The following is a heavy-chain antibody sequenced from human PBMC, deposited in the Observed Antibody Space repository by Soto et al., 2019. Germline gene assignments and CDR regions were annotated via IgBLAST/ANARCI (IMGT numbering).Heavy chain of an antibody. CDR3: ARGVGPSKGWFDY. D-gene: IGHD2-15*01. V-gene: IGHV4-34*01. Sequence: SETLSVTCAVYGGAFSGYYWSWIRRPPGKGLEWIGEINHSGSTNYNPSLKSRVTISVDTSKNQFSLKLSSVTAADTAVYYCARGVGPSKGWFDYWGQGTLVTVS. J-gene: IGHJ4*02. CDR1: GGAFSGYY. CDR2: INHSGST.